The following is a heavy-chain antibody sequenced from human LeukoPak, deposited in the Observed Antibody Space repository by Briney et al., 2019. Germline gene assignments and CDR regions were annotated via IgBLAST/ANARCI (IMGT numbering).Heavy chain of an antibody. D-gene: IGHD3-3*02. V-gene: IGHV4-39*01. Sequence: PSETLSLTCAVSGLSIRDFYYWGWIRQPPGKGLEWIGSIYYSGSTYYNPSLKSRVTISVHTSKNQFSLKLSSVTAADTAVYYCARLGILDYWGQGTLVTVSS. CDR1: GLSIRDFYY. J-gene: IGHJ4*02. CDR2: IYYSGST. CDR3: ARLGILDY.